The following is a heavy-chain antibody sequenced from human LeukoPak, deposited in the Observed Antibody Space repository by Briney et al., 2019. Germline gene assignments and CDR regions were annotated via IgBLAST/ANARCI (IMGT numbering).Heavy chain of an antibody. V-gene: IGHV3-11*01. CDR1: GFTFSDYY. D-gene: IGHD3-22*01. CDR3: ARGPPEYYDSSGYSLFDY. Sequence: GGSLRLSCAASGFTFSDYYMSWIRQAPGKGLEWVSYISSSGSTIYYADSVKGRFTISRDNAKNSLYLQMNSLRAEDTAVYYCARGPPEYYDSSGYSLFDYWGQGTLVTVSS. J-gene: IGHJ4*02. CDR2: ISSSGSTI.